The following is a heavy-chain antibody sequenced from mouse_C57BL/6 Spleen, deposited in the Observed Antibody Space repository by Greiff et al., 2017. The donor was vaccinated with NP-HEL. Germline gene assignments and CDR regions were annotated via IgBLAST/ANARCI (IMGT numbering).Heavy chain of an antibody. CDR3: AREYYGSRGFDY. CDR2: INYDGSST. D-gene: IGHD1-1*01. Sequence: EVKLVESEGGLVQPGSSMKLSCTASGFTFSDYYMAWVRQVPEKGLEWVANINYDGSSTYYLDSLKSRFIISRDNAKNILYLQISSLKSEDTATYYCAREYYGSRGFDYWGQGTTLTVSS. CDR1: GFTFSDYY. J-gene: IGHJ2*01. V-gene: IGHV5-16*01.